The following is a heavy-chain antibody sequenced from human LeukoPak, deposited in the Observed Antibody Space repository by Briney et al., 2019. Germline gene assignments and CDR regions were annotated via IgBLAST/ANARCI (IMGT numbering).Heavy chain of an antibody. Sequence: GGSLRLSCAASGFTFSSYAMHWVRQAPGKGLEWVAVISYDGSNKYYADSVKGRFTISRDNSMNTLYLQMNSLRAEDTAVYYCARGRQEWLLDYWGQGTLVTVSS. D-gene: IGHD3-3*01. CDR2: ISYDGSNK. J-gene: IGHJ4*02. V-gene: IGHV3-30-3*01. CDR1: GFTFSSYA. CDR3: ARGRQEWLLDY.